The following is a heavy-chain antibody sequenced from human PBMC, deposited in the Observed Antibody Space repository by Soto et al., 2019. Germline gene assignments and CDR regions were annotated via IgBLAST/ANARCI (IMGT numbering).Heavy chain of an antibody. CDR2: IIPIFGTA. CDR3: ATQGLPHYYYYGMDV. V-gene: IGHV1-69*12. D-gene: IGHD5-18*01. CDR1: GGTFTSYA. Sequence: QVQLVQSGAEVKKPGSSVKVSCKASGGTFTSYAISWVRQAPGQGLEWMGGIIPIFGTADYAQKFQGRVTITADESTSTAYMELSSLRSEDTAVYYCATQGLPHYYYYGMDVWGQGTTVTVSS. J-gene: IGHJ6*02.